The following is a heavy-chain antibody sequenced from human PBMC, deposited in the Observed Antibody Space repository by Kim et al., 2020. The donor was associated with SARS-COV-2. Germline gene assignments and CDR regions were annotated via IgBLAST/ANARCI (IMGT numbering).Heavy chain of an antibody. CDR2: T. Sequence: TNYHPSLKSRVTMSVDTSKDQFSLILTSVTPADTAVYYCARGGVATIWSYWGQGTLVSVSS. V-gene: IGHV4-59*09. D-gene: IGHD5-12*01. J-gene: IGHJ4*02. CDR3: ARGGVATIWSY.